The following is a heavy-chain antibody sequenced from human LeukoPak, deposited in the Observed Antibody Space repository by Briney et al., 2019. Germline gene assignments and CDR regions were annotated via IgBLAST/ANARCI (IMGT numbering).Heavy chain of an antibody. J-gene: IGHJ4*02. CDR2: IKQDASEK. V-gene: IGHV3-7*01. CDR1: GFPFSVYW. Sequence: GGSLRLSCAASGFPFSVYWMTWVRQAPGKGLEWVANIKQDASEKHYLDSVKGRFTISRDNVKNSVYLQMNSLRVEDTAVYYCARIGYSSASLDYWGQGTLVTVSS. CDR3: ARIGYSSASLDY. D-gene: IGHD6-19*01.